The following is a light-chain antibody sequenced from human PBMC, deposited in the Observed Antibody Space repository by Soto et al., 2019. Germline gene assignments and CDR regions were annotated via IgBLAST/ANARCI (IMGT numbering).Light chain of an antibody. CDR2: TTN. CDR3: LLYYGGAHLV. CDR1: TGAVTSGNY. Sequence: QTVVTQEPSLTVSPGGTVTLTCASNTGAVTSGNYASWFQQKPGQAPRTLIYTTNNKHSWTPARFSGSLLGDKAALTVSGVQSEDEADYYCLLYYGGAHLVFGGGTKLTVL. V-gene: IGLV7-43*01. J-gene: IGLJ3*02.